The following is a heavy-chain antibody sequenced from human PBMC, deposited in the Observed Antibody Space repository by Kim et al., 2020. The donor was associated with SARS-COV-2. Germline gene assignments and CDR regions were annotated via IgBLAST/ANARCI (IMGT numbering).Heavy chain of an antibody. Sequence: SETLSLTCTVSGGSISSYYWSWIRQPPGKGLEWIGYIYYSGSTNYNPSLKSRVTISVDTSKNQFSLKLSSVTAADTAVYYCARLRLPYGGKVYYYDMDVWGQGTTVTVSS. CDR3: ARLRLPYGGKVYYYDMDV. D-gene: IGHD1-26*01. CDR2: IYYSGST. J-gene: IGHJ6*02. V-gene: IGHV4-59*08. CDR1: GGSISSYY.